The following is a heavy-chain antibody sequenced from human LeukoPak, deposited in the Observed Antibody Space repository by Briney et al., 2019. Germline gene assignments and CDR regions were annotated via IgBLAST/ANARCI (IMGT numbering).Heavy chain of an antibody. CDR1: GYTFTYYY. D-gene: IGHD2-15*01. CDR3: ARTSSHCNGGNCYFDY. Sequence: ASVKVSCKASGYTFTYYYIFWVRQAPGQGLEWMGWINPNTGGTNYAQKFQGRVTLTRDTSISTAYMELTRLSSDDTAVYFCARTSSHCNGGNCYFDYWGQGTLVTVSS. V-gene: IGHV1-2*02. CDR2: INPNTGGT. J-gene: IGHJ4*02.